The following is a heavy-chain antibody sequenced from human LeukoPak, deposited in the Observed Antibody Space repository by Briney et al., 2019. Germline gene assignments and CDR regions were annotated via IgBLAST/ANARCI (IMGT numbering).Heavy chain of an antibody. J-gene: IGHJ6*03. CDR3: ARERGRTHYDFWSGYHMDV. D-gene: IGHD3-3*01. CDR1: GGSISSYY. V-gene: IGHV4-59*01. Sequence: SETLSLTCTVSGGSISSYYWSWIRQPPGKGLEWIGYNYYSGSTNYNPSLKSRVTISVDTSKNQFSLKLSSVTAADTAVYYCARERGRTHYDFWSGYHMDVWGKGTTVTVSS. CDR2: NYYSGST.